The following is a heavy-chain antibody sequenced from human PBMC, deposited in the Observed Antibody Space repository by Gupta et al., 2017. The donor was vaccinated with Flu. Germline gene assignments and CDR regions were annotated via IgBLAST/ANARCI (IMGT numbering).Heavy chain of an antibody. J-gene: IGHJ6*02. CDR3: AADLYDFWSGYPAYYYYAMDV. D-gene: IGHD3-3*01. CDR1: DFTVTHNN. V-gene: IGHV3-53*04. CDR2: IYSGGGT. Sequence: EVQLVESGGGLVRPGGSLRLSCVASDFTVTHNNTVLVRQAPGKGLEWVSFIYSGGGTYYADSVKGRFTVSRLNSNNTLYLQMNSLTPEDTAIYYCAADLYDFWSGYPAYYYYAMDVWGHGTTVTVSS.